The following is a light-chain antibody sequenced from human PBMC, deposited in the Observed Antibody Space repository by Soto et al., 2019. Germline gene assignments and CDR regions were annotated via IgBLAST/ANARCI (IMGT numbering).Light chain of an antibody. CDR1: SSNIGAGYD. CDR3: QSYDSSLSGPGV. J-gene: IGLJ3*02. Sequence: QSALTQPPSVSGPPGQRVTISCTGSSSNIGAGYDVHWYQQLPGTAPKLLIYGNSNRPSGVPDRFSGSKSGTSASLAITGLQAEDEADYYCQSYDSSLSGPGVFGGGTQLIVL. CDR2: GNS. V-gene: IGLV1-40*01.